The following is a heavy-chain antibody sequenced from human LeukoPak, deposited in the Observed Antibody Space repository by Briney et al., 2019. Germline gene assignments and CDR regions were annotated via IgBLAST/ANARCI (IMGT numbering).Heavy chain of an antibody. J-gene: IGHJ4*02. CDR2: IYYSGSTNGST. Sequence: SETLSFTCAVSGGSVSSGSYYWSWIRQPPGKGLEWIGYIYYSGSTNGSTNYNPSLKSRVTISIDTSKNQFSLKLSSVTAADTAVYYCARERTPGSGLDCWGQGTLVTVSS. CDR3: ARERTPGSGLDC. D-gene: IGHD2-15*01. V-gene: IGHV4-61*01. CDR1: GGSVSSGSYY.